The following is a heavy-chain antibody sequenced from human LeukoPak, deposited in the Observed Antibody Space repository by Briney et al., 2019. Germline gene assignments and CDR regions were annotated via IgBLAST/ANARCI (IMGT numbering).Heavy chain of an antibody. Sequence: PSQTLSLTCTVSGGSISSGGYYWSWIRQHPGTGLEWIGYIYYSGSTYYNPSLKSRVTISVDTSKNQFSLKLSSVTAADTAVYYCARGPVHCSSTSCYYWQHLGYWFDPWGQGTLVTVSS. CDR3: ARGPVHCSSTSCYYWQHLGYWFDP. CDR2: IYYSGST. D-gene: IGHD2-2*01. J-gene: IGHJ5*02. CDR1: GGSISSGGYY. V-gene: IGHV4-31*03.